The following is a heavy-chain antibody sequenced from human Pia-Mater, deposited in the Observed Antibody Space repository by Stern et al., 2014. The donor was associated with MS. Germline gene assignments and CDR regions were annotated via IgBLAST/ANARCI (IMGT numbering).Heavy chain of an antibody. Sequence: EVQLVESGGGLVHPGRSLRLSCTASGFNFDNFAMHWVRQAPGKGLEWVAAISWNTGSMGYADSVQGRFTISRDNAKNSLYLQMNSLRPEDTALYYCAKDTRNGMYCSYGNFDFWGQGTLVTVSS. CDR2: ISWNTGSM. J-gene: IGHJ4*02. V-gene: IGHV3-9*01. CDR1: GFNFDNFA. CDR3: AKDTRNGMYCSYGNFDF. D-gene: IGHD2-15*01.